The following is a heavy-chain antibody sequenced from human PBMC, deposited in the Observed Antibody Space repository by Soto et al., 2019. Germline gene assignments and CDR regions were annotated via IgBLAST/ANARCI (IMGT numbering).Heavy chain of an antibody. D-gene: IGHD2-15*01. J-gene: IGHJ5*02. CDR1: GFTFGDYA. Sequence: PGGSLRLSCTASGFTFGDYAMSWFRQAPGKGLEWVGFIRSKAYGGTTEYAASVKGRFTISRDDSKSIAYLQMNSLKTEDTAVYYCTMDVVTGGWWFDPWGQGTLVTVSS. V-gene: IGHV3-49*03. CDR3: TMDVVTGGWWFDP. CDR2: IRSKAYGGTT.